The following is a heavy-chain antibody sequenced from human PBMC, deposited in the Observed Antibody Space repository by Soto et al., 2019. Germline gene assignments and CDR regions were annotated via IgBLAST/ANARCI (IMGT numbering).Heavy chain of an antibody. Sequence: QVQLQEAAPGLVTPSETLSLTCTVSGCAVSSGDYYWSWIRHPPGKVLEWIGYIYYSGTTNYNPSLKSRVIISVDTSKNLFSLKLTSVTAADTAVYYCARIPVDTSMIYWLDPWGQGTLVTVSS. CDR2: IYYSGTT. J-gene: IGHJ5*02. CDR3: ARIPVDTSMIYWLDP. V-gene: IGHV4-61*08. D-gene: IGHD5-18*01. CDR1: GCAVSSGDYY.